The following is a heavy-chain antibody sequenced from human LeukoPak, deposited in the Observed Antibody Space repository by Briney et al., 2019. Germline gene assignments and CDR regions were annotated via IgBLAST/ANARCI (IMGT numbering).Heavy chain of an antibody. V-gene: IGHV3-21*01. CDR2: ISSSSSYI. CDR1: GFTFSSYS. D-gene: IGHD6-6*01. J-gene: IGHJ4*02. CDR3: ARDTYSSSLLGRNSIRF. Sequence: PGGSLRLCCAASGFTFSSYSMNWVRQAPGKGLEWVSSISSSSSYIYYADSVKGRFTISRDNAKNSLYLQMNSLRAEDTAVYYCARDTYSSSLLGRNSIRFWGQGTLVTVSS.